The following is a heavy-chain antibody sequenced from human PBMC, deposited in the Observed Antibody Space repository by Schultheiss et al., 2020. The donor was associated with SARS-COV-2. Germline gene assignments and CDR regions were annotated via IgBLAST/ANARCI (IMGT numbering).Heavy chain of an antibody. V-gene: IGHV3-30*02. CDR3: AKGGYGSGSLFYFDY. CDR2: IWYDGSNK. D-gene: IGHD3-10*01. CDR1: GFTFSSYG. J-gene: IGHJ4*02. Sequence: GGSLRLSCAASGFTFSSYGMHWVRQAPGKGLEWVAVIWYDGSNKHYADSVRGRFTISRDNSKNTLYLQMNTLRPEDTAIYYCAKGGYGSGSLFYFDYWGQGTLVTVSS.